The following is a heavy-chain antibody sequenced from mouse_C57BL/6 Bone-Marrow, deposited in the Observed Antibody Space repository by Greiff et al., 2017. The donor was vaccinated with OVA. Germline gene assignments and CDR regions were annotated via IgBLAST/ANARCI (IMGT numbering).Heavy chain of an antibody. CDR2: IHPSDSDT. D-gene: IGHD2-5*01. CDR1: GYTFTSYW. J-gene: IGHJ4*01. V-gene: IGHV1-74*01. Sequence: QVQLQQPGAELVKPGASVKVSCKASGYTFTSYWMHWVKQRPGQGLEWIGRIHPSDSDTNCNQKFKGKATLTVDKSSSTAYMQLSSLTSEDSAVYYCAIQGRYSNYVDAMDYWGQGTSVTVSS. CDR3: AIQGRYSNYVDAMDY.